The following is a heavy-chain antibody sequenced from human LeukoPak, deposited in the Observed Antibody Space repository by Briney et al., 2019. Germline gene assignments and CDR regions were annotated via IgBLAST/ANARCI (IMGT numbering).Heavy chain of an antibody. D-gene: IGHD5-24*01. CDR3: ARHKMAVDY. Sequence: SETLSLTCTVSGGSISSYYWSWIRQPPGKGLEWIGYIYYSGSTNYNPSLKSRVTVSVDTSKNQFSLKLSSVTAADTAVYYCARHKMAVDYWGQGTLVTVSS. CDR2: IYYSGST. CDR1: GGSISSYY. J-gene: IGHJ4*02. V-gene: IGHV4-59*08.